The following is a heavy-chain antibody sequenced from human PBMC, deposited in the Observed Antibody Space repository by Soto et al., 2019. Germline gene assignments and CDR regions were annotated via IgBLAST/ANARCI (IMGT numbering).Heavy chain of an antibody. CDR1: GFTFSSYA. J-gene: IGHJ4*02. CDR2: ISGSGGST. CDR3: AKDSITMVRGVIISAYYFDY. Sequence: EVQLLESGGGLVQPGGSLRLSCAASGFTFSSYAMSWVRQAPGKGLEWVSAISGSGGSTYYADSVKGRFTISRDNSKNTLYLQMNSLRAEDTAVYYCAKDSITMVRGVIISAYYFDYWGQGTLVTVSS. V-gene: IGHV3-23*01. D-gene: IGHD3-10*01.